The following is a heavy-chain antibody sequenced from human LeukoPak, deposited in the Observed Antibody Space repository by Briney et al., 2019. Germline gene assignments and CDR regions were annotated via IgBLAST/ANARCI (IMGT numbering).Heavy chain of an antibody. CDR3: ARKYYYYYYGMDV. J-gene: IGHJ6*02. V-gene: IGHV3-7*01. Sequence: GGSLRLSCAASGFTFSSYWMSWVRQAPGKGLEWVANIKQDGSEKYYVDSVKGRFTISRDNAKNSLYLQMNSLRAVDTAVYYCARKYYYYYYGMDVWGQGTTVTVSS. CDR2: IKQDGSEK. CDR1: GFTFSSYW.